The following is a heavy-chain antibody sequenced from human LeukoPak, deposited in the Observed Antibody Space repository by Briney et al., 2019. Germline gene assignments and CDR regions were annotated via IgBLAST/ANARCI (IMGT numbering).Heavy chain of an antibody. Sequence: ASVKVSCKASGYTFTSYDFNWVRQATGQRPEWMGWMSLNSGDTGYAQKFQDRVTMTRNTSISTAYMELSSLRSDDTAVYYCARGPPNWGYDYWGPGTLVTVSS. CDR1: GYTFTSYD. CDR3: ARGPPNWGYDY. V-gene: IGHV1-8*01. CDR2: MSLNSGDT. D-gene: IGHD7-27*01. J-gene: IGHJ4*02.